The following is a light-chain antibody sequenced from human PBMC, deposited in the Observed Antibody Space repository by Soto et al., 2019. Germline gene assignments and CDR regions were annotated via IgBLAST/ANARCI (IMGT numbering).Light chain of an antibody. CDR1: SSDVGGYDY. CDR2: EVS. V-gene: IGLV2-14*01. Sequence: HSVLTQPPSASGSPGQSVTISCTGTSSDVGGYDYVSWYQQHPGKAPKLKIYEVSNRPSGVSNRFSGSKSGYTASLTISELQAEDEADYYCTSFTSSSTWVFGGGTK. J-gene: IGLJ3*02. CDR3: TSFTSSSTWV.